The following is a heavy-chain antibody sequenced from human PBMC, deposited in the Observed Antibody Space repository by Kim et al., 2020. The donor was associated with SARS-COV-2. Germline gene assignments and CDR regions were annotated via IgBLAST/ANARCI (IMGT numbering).Heavy chain of an antibody. Sequence: ASVKVSCKASGYTFTGYYMHWVRQAPGQGLEWMGWVNPNSGGTNYAQKFQGRVTMTRDTSISTAYMELSRLRSDDTAVYYCARTSATPRRYYYGMDVWGQGTTVTVSS. V-gene: IGHV1-2*02. J-gene: IGHJ6*02. CDR1: GYTFTGYY. CDR3: ARTSATPRRYYYGMDV. CDR2: VNPNSGGT.